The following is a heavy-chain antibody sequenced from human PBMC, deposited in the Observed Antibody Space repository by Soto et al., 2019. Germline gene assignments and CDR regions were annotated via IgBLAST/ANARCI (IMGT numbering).Heavy chain of an antibody. CDR3: ARSQYYDILTGYPRLDY. J-gene: IGHJ4*02. CDR2: ISYDGSNK. CDR1: GFTFSSYA. Sequence: QVQLVESGGGVVQPGRSLRLSCAASGFTFSSYAMHWVRQAPGKGLEWVAVISYDGSNKYYADSVKGRFTISRDNSMNTLYLQMNSLRAEDTAVYYCARSQYYDILTGYPRLDYWGQGTLVTVSS. V-gene: IGHV3-30-3*01. D-gene: IGHD3-9*01.